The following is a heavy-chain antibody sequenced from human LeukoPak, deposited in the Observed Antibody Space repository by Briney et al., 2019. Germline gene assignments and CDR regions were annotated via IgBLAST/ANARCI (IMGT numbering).Heavy chain of an antibody. J-gene: IGHJ4*02. D-gene: IGHD6-13*01. CDR3: ASQIAAAFPPSDY. CDR1: GGSISSSSYY. Sequence: KPSETLSLTCTVSGGSISSSSYYWGWIRQPPGKGLEWIGSIYYSGSTYYNPSLKSRVTISVDTSKNQFSLKLSSVTAAGTAVYYCASQIAAAFPPSDYWGQGTLVTVSS. V-gene: IGHV4-39*01. CDR2: IYYSGST.